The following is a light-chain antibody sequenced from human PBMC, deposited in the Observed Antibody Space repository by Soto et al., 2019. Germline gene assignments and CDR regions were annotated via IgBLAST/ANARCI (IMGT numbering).Light chain of an antibody. CDR1: SSNIGAGYD. CDR2: GNN. CDR3: QSHASSLSGPRV. Sequence: QSVLTQPPSVSGAPGQRVTISCTGSSSNIGAGYDVHWYQQLPGTAPKLLIYGNNNRPSGVPDRFSGSKSGTSASLAITGLQAEDEADYHCQSHASSLSGPRVFGTGTKLTVL. V-gene: IGLV1-40*01. J-gene: IGLJ1*01.